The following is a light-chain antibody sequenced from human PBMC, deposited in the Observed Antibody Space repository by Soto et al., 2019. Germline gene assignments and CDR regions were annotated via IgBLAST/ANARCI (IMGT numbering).Light chain of an antibody. J-gene: IGKJ4*01. Sequence: EIVMTQSPATLSMSPGERATLACRASQSVNSDLAWYQQKPGQAPRLLIYGASTRATGIPARFSGSGSGTEFTLTISSLQSEDFAVYHCQHYNNRPLTFGGGTKVEIK. CDR3: QHYNNRPLT. CDR2: GAS. CDR1: QSVNSD. V-gene: IGKV3D-15*01.